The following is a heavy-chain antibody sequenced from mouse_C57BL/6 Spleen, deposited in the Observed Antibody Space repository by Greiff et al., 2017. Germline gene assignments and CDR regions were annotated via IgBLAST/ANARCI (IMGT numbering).Heavy chain of an antibody. CDR3: ARNHLDY. J-gene: IGHJ2*01. V-gene: IGHV1-50*01. Sequence: QVQLQQPGAELVKPGASVKLSCKASGYTFTSYWMQWVKQRPGQGLEWIGEIDPSDSYTNYNQKFKGKATLTVDTSSSTAYMQLSSLPSEDSAVYYCARNHLDYWGQGTTLTVSS. CDR2: IDPSDSYT. CDR1: GYTFTSYW.